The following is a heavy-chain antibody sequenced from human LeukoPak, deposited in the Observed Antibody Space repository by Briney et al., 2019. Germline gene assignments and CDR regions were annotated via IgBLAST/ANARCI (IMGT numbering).Heavy chain of an antibody. CDR3: ARVSSIAARVDY. CDR1: GGSISSTSYY. D-gene: IGHD6-6*01. J-gene: IGHJ4*02. Sequence: PSETLSLTCNVSGGSISSTSYYWGWIRQPPGKGLEWIGSIYYSGSTYYNPSLKSRVTISVDTSKNQFSLKLSSVTAADTAVYYCARVSSIAARVDYWGQGTLVTVSS. CDR2: IYYSGST. V-gene: IGHV4-39*01.